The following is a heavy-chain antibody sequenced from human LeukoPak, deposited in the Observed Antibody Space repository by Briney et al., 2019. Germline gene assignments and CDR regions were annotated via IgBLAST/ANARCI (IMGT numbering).Heavy chain of an antibody. CDR2: INPNSGGT. Sequence: GASVKVSCKASGYTFTGYYMHWVRQAPGQGLEWMGWINPNSGGTNYAQKFQGRVTMTRDTSISTAYMELSRLRSDDTAVYYCARERDSSGWYSGPYYFGYWGQGTLVTVSS. CDR1: GYTFTGYY. D-gene: IGHD6-13*01. CDR3: ARERDSSGWYSGPYYFGY. J-gene: IGHJ4*02. V-gene: IGHV1-2*02.